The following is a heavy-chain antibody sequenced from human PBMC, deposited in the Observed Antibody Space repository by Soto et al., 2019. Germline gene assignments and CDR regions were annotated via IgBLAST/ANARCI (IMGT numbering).Heavy chain of an antibody. CDR3: ANDSLFDY. V-gene: IGHV1-18*01. D-gene: IGHD3-3*01. CDR2: ISAYNDNT. J-gene: IGHJ4*02. Sequence: GASVEVSCKECRYTFPCYGIRWVRQAPRQGLEWMGWISAYNDNTIYAQKLQGRVTMTTDTTTSTADMELMCLCSDDTDVDFGANDSLFDYWGQGTLVTVSS. CDR1: RYTFPCYG.